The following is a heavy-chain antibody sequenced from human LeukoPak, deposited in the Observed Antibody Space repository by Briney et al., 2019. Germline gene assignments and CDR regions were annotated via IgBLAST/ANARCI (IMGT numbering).Heavy chain of an antibody. J-gene: IGHJ3*02. D-gene: IGHD3-3*01. Sequence: SETLSLTCAVYGGSFSGYYWSWIRQPPGKGLEWIGEINHSGSTNYNPSLKSRVTISVDTSKNQFSLKLSSVTAADTAVYYCAKHSAGYDFWSGFSVAFDIWGQGTMVTVSS. V-gene: IGHV4-34*01. CDR1: GGSFSGYY. CDR3: AKHSAGYDFWSGFSVAFDI. CDR2: INHSGST.